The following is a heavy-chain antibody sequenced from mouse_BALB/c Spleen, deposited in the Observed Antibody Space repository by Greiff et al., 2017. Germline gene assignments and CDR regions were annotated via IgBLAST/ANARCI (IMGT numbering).Heavy chain of an antibody. CDR2: ISSGGGYT. CDR1: GFTFSSYA. J-gene: IGHJ4*01. Sequence: EVNVVESGGGLVKPGGSLKLSCAASGFTFSSYAMSWVRQTPEKRLEWVATISSGGGYTYYPDSVKGRFTISRDNAKNTLYLQMSSLRSEDTAMYYCARQGGNYVGGAMDYWGQGTSVTVSS. D-gene: IGHD2-1*01. V-gene: IGHV5-9-3*01. CDR3: ARQGGNYVGGAMDY.